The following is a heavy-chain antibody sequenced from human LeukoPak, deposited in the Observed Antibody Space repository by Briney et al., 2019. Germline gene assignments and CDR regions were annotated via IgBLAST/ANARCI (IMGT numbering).Heavy chain of an antibody. D-gene: IGHD5-24*01. V-gene: IGHV1-46*01. CDR3: AIIREGYNGAYDI. J-gene: IGHJ3*02. Sequence: ASVKVSCKASGYTFTSYYMHWVRQAPGQGLEWMGIINAIVVCTSYAQNFQGRVSMSRDTSTRTDYMWLCSLRSEDTGVYYCAIIREGYNGAYDIGGQGTRVTVSS. CDR2: INAIVVCT. CDR1: GYTFTSYY.